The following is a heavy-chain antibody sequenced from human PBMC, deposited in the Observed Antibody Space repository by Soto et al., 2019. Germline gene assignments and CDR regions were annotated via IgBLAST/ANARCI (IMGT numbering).Heavy chain of an antibody. Sequence: SETQSLPWTVAGGSISNSSYHWGCKRQHPGKGLEWIGRIYYSGSTNYNPSLKSRVTISVHTSKSQFSLELSSVTAADTAVYYCARGLITGSQYSGGWYYFDSWGQGTQVTVSS. CDR1: GGSISNSSYH. D-gene: IGHD1-26*01. V-gene: IGHV4-39*01. CDR2: IYYSGST. CDR3: ARGLITGSQYSGGWYYFDS. J-gene: IGHJ4*02.